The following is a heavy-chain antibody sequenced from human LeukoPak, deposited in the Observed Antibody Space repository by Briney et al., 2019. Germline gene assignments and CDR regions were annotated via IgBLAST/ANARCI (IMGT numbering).Heavy chain of an antibody. CDR2: ISGSGGST. V-gene: IGHV3-23*01. CDR3: AKFDWGGSTWGSFDS. Sequence: GGSLRLSCAASGFTFSSYSMNWVRQAPGKGLEWVSAISGSGGSTYYADSVKGRFTISRDNSKNTLYLQMNSLRAEDTAAYYCAKFDWGGSTWGSFDSWGQGTLVTVSS. CDR1: GFTFSSYS. D-gene: IGHD2-2*01. J-gene: IGHJ4*02.